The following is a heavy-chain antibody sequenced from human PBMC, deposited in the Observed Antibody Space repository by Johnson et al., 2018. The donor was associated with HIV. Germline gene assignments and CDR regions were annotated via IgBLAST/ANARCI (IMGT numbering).Heavy chain of an antibody. CDR1: GFTFDDYA. V-gene: IGHV3-11*04. D-gene: IGHD2-8*01. Sequence: QVHLVESGGGVVQPGRSLRLSCAASGFTFDDYAMHWVRQAPGKGLEWVSYISSSDSAIWYADSVNGRFTVSRDNAKNSLYLQMNSLRAEDTAVYYCARSVNAGRPCDIWGQGTVVTVSS. CDR2: ISSSDSAI. CDR3: ARSVNAGRPCDI. J-gene: IGHJ3*02.